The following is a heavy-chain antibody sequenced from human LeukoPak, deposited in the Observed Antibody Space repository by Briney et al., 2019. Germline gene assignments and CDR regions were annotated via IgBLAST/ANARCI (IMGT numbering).Heavy chain of an antibody. CDR1: GFTFSSYD. Sequence: GGSLRLSCAASGFTFSSYDMHWVRQAPGKGLEWVADISYDGSNKYYAASVKGRFTISRDNSKTTLYLQMNSRRPEDTVVYYCAKDPSGDSFGSYGLDVWGQGTTVTVSS. D-gene: IGHD5-18*01. V-gene: IGHV3-30*18. J-gene: IGHJ6*02. CDR2: ISYDGSNK. CDR3: AKDPSGDSFGSYGLDV.